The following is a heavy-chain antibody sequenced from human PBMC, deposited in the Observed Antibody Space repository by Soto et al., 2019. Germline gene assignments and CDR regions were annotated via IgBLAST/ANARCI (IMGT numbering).Heavy chain of an antibody. D-gene: IGHD3-10*01. CDR2: INTDGSTT. J-gene: IGHJ5*02. CDR3: ASPHISLVRNGLGS. V-gene: IGHV3-74*01. Sequence: EVQLVESGGGLVQPGGSLRLSCAASGLTFSSYWMHWVRQAPGKGLVWVSRINTDGSTTDYADSVKGRFTNSRDNAKNTLYLQMNSLRAEDTAVYYCASPHISLVRNGLGSWGQGTLVTVSS. CDR1: GLTFSSYW.